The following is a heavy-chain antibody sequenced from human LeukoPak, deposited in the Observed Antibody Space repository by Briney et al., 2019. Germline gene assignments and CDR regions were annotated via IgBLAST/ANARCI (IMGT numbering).Heavy chain of an antibody. D-gene: IGHD2-2*01. CDR3: ARHKGQHTVDY. CDR1: GGSISSSSYY. Sequence: SSETLSLTCTVSGGSISSSSYYWGWIRQPPGKGLEWIGSIYYSGGTYYYPTLKSRVTISVDTSKNQFSLKLSSATAADTAVYYCARHKGQHTVDYWGQGTLVTVSS. V-gene: IGHV4-39*01. J-gene: IGHJ4*02. CDR2: IYYSGGT.